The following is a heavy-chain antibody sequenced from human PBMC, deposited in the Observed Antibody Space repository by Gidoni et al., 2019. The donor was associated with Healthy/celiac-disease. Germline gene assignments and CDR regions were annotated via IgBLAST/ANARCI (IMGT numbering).Heavy chain of an antibody. CDR3: AKDLRVVPAAIEWRYNYYYYYMDV. Sequence: EVQLLESGGGLVQPGGSLRLSCAASGFTFSSYAMSWVRQAPGKGLAWVSAISGSGGSTYYADSVKGRFTISRDNSKNTLYLQMNSLRAEDTAVYYCAKDLRVVPAAIEWRYNYYYYYMDVWGKGTTVTVSS. V-gene: IGHV3-23*01. J-gene: IGHJ6*03. CDR2: ISGSGGST. CDR1: GFTFSSYA. D-gene: IGHD2-2*02.